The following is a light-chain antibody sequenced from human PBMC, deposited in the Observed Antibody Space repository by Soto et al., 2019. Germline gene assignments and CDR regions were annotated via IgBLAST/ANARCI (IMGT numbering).Light chain of an antibody. V-gene: IGLV2-14*03. J-gene: IGLJ1*01. CDR3: SSYTSTSTLYV. CDR1: SSDIGGYNY. CDR2: DVS. Sequence: QSALTQPASVSGSPGQSITISCTGTSSDIGGYNYVSWYQQLPGKVPKLIIYDVSNRPSGVSDRFSGSKSGNAASLTISGLQAADAAAYYFSSYTSTSTLYVFGTGTKLTVL.